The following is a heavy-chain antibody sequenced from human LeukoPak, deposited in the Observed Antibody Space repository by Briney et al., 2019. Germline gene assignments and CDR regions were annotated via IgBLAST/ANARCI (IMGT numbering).Heavy chain of an antibody. CDR1: GFTFSSYG. Sequence: GGSLRLSCAASGFTFSSYGMHWVRQAPGKGLEWVAFIGYDGSNKYYADSVKGRFTISRDNSKNTLYLQMNSLRAEATAVYYCAIHGDERPYYYMDVWGKGTTVTISS. CDR3: AIHGDERPYYYMDV. V-gene: IGHV3-30*02. D-gene: IGHD4-17*01. J-gene: IGHJ6*03. CDR2: IGYDGSNK.